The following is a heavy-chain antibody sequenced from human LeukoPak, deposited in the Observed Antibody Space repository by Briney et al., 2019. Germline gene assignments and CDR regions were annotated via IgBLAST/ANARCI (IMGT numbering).Heavy chain of an antibody. J-gene: IGHJ6*03. CDR3: ARAYCGGDCYSTPKYYYYYYMDV. CDR1: GFTFSSYG. D-gene: IGHD2-21*02. V-gene: IGHV3-33*01. CDR2: IWYDGSNK. Sequence: GGSLRLSCAASGFTFSSYGMHWVRQAPGKGLEWVAVIWYDGSNKYYADSVKGRFTISRDNSKNTLYLQMNSLRAEDTAVYYCARAYCGGDCYSTPKYYYYYYMDVWGKGTTVTVSS.